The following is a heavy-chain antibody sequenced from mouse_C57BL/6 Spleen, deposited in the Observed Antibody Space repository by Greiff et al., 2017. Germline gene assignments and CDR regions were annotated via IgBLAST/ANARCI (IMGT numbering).Heavy chain of an antibody. J-gene: IGHJ4*01. CDR3: ARSDYDGHYYAMGY. D-gene: IGHD2-4*01. CDR1: GFTIKDYY. CDR2: IDPEDGET. V-gene: IGHV14-2*01. Sequence: VQLQQSGAELVKPGASVKLSCTASGFTIKDYYMHWVKQRPEQGLEWIGRIDPEDGETKYAPKFQGKATITADTSSNTAYLQLSSLTSEDSAVYYGARSDYDGHYYAMGYWGQGTSVTVSS.